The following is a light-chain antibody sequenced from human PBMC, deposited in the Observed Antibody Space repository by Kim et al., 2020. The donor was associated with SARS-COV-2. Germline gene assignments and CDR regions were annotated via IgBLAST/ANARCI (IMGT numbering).Light chain of an antibody. CDR3: QQSYSTPPT. CDR1: QSITIY. V-gene: IGKV1-39*01. CDR2: AAS. J-gene: IGKJ1*01. Sequence: SASVGDRVTITGRASQSITIYLNWYQQKPGKAPKLLIYAASSLQSGVPSRFSGSGSGTDFTLTISSLQPEDFATYYCQQSYSTPPTFGQGTKVDIK.